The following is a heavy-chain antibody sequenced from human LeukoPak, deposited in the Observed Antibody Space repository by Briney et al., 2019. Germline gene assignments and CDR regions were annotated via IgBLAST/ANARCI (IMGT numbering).Heavy chain of an antibody. J-gene: IGHJ4*02. Sequence: SETLSLTCTVSGGSISSYYWGWIRQPPGKGLEWIGSIYYSGSTYYNPSLKSRVTISVDTSKNQFSLKLSSVTAADTAVYYCARHLAAAGFYYFDYWGQGTLVTVSS. CDR2: IYYSGST. CDR1: GGSISSYY. CDR3: ARHLAAAGFYYFDY. V-gene: IGHV4-39*01. D-gene: IGHD6-13*01.